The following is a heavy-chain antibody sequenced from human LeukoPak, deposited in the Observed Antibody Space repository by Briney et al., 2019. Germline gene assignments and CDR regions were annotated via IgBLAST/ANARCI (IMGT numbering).Heavy chain of an antibody. CDR1: GGSISSSSYY. Sequence: SETLSLTCTVSGGSISSSSYYWGWIRQPPGKGLEWIGSIYYSGSTYYNPSLKSRVTISVDTSKNQFSLKLGSVTAADTAVYYCARGAYSSSPHYYYYMDVWGKGTTVTISS. V-gene: IGHV4-39*07. D-gene: IGHD6-13*01. J-gene: IGHJ6*03. CDR2: IYYSGST. CDR3: ARGAYSSSPHYYYYMDV.